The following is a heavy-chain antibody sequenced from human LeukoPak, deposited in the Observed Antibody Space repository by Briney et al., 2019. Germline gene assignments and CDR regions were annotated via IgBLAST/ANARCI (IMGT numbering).Heavy chain of an antibody. D-gene: IGHD4-17*01. V-gene: IGHV3-21*01. CDR3: ARVGGDSPRNYYYYGMDV. J-gene: IGHJ6*02. Sequence: PGGSLRLSCAASGFTFSSYSMNWVRQAPGKGLEWVSSISSSSSYIYYADSVKGRFTISRDNAKNSLYLQMNSLRAEDTAVYYRARVGGDSPRNYYYYGMDVWGQGTTVTVSS. CDR1: GFTFSSYS. CDR2: ISSSSSYI.